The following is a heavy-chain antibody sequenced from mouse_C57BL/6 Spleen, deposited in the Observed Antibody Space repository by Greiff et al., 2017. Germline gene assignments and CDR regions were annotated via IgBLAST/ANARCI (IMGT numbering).Heavy chain of an antibody. Sequence: EVQLVESGGGLVKPGGSLKLSCAASGFTFSDYGMHWVRQAPEKGLEWVAYISSGSSTIYYADTVKGRFTISRDNAKNTLFLQMTSLRSEDTAMFYCATTTGDWYFDVWGTGTTVTVSS. J-gene: IGHJ1*03. D-gene: IGHD2-12*01. CDR3: ATTTGDWYFDV. CDR1: GFTFSDYG. V-gene: IGHV5-17*01. CDR2: ISSGSSTI.